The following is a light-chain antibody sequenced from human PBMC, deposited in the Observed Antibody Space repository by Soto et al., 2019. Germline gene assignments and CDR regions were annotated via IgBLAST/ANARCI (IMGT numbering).Light chain of an antibody. CDR1: QSVSSN. CDR2: GAS. J-gene: IGKJ4*01. CDR3: QQYNNWPPLA. Sequence: EIVMTQSPATLSVSPGERATLSCRASQSVSSNLAWYQQKPGQAPRLLIYGASTRATGIPARFSGSGSGTEFNLTLSSLQSEDFAVSSCQQYNNWPPLAFGGGTKVEIK. V-gene: IGKV3-15*01.